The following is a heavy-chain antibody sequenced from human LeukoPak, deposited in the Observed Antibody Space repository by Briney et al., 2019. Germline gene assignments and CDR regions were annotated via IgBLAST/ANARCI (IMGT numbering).Heavy chain of an antibody. J-gene: IGHJ5*02. CDR1: GGSISSGDYY. CDR3: AREGYCSSTSCYNWFDP. D-gene: IGHD2-2*01. V-gene: IGHV4-30-4*08. Sequence: SETLSLTCTVSGGSISSGDYYWSWIRQPPGKGLAWIGYIYYSGSTYYNPSLKSRVTISVDTSKNQFSLKLSSVTAADTAVYYCAREGYCSSTSCYNWFDPWGQGTLVTVSS. CDR2: IYYSGST.